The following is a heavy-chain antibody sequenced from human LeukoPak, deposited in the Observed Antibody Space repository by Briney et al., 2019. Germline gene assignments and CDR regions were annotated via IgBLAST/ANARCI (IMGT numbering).Heavy chain of an antibody. CDR2: IAGGDDR. CDR1: GFIFSPYA. V-gene: IGHV3-23*01. Sequence: GGSLRLSCAASGFIFSPYAMSWVRQAPGKGLEWVAGIAGGDDRFYADSVKGRFSISRDNSKNTLYLQMNSLRAEDTAVYYCAKDPSSIAARTDFDYWGQGTLVTVSS. D-gene: IGHD6-6*01. CDR3: AKDPSSIAARTDFDY. J-gene: IGHJ4*02.